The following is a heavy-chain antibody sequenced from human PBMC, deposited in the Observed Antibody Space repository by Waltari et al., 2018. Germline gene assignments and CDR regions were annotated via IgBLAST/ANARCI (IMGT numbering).Heavy chain of an antibody. V-gene: IGHV3-7*03. D-gene: IGHD1-1*01. Sequence: DVQLVESGGGLVQPRGSLRLSCAASGFSFSSHWMAWVRQAPGKGPEWVANINRGGSGRYYLDSVEGRFVISRDDSKNSLFLQMNSLRPEDTALYYCARHFPDGANDFDYWGQGTLVTVST. CDR1: GFSFSSHW. J-gene: IGHJ4*02. CDR3: ARHFPDGANDFDY. CDR2: INRGGSGR.